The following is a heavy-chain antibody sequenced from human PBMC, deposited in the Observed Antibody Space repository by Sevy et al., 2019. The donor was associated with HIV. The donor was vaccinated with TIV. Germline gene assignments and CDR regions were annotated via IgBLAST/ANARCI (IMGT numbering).Heavy chain of an antibody. V-gene: IGHV1-46*01. Sequence: ASVKVSCKASGYTFSSYYMHWVRQAPGQGLEWMGLINPSGGSTSYAQKFQGRVTMTRDTSTSTVYMELSSLRSEDTAVYYCARDHTVIGSSRYGAFDIGGQGTMVTVSS. D-gene: IGHD6-13*01. J-gene: IGHJ3*02. CDR1: GYTFSSYY. CDR3: ARDHTVIGSSRYGAFDI. CDR2: INPSGGST.